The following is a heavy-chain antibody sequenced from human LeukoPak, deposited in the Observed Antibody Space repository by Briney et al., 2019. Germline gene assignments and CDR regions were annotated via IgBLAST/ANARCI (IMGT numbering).Heavy chain of an antibody. Sequence: PGRSLRLSCAASGFTFDDYAMHWVRQAPGKGLEWVSGISWNSGSIGYADSVKGRFTISRDNAKNSLYLQMNSLRAEDTALYYCAKDMGTGALDAFDIWGQGTTVTVSS. CDR2: ISWNSGSI. J-gene: IGHJ3*02. CDR3: AKDMGTGALDAFDI. D-gene: IGHD2-8*02. V-gene: IGHV3-9*01. CDR1: GFTFDDYA.